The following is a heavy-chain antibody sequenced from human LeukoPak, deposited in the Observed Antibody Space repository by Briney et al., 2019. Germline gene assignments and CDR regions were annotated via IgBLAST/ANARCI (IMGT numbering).Heavy chain of an antibody. CDR2: FYYSGTS. D-gene: IGHD3-16*01. CDR1: GCSISDYY. J-gene: IGHJ4*02. CDR3: ARHYYGDVYYFDF. V-gene: IGHV4-59*08. Sequence: SETLSLTCTVSGCSISDYYWSRLRQPPGKGLEGIGYFYYSGTSRYNPSLKSRVTFSADTSENQFSLKLTSVTAADTAVYYCARHYYGDVYYFDFWGQGTLVTVSS.